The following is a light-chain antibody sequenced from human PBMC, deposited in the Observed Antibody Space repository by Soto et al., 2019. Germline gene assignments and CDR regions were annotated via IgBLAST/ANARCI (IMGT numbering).Light chain of an antibody. V-gene: IGKV4-1*01. CDR1: QTVLYSSNNKNC. J-gene: IGKJ1*01. CDR3: QQYCTTPPKWT. CDR2: WAS. Sequence: DIVLTQSPDSLAVSLGERATINCKSSQTVLYSSNNKNCLAWYQQRPGQSPKVLIYWASTRESGVPDRFSGSGSGTDFTLTISSLQAEDVAIYYCQQYCTTPPKWTFGQGTKVEIK.